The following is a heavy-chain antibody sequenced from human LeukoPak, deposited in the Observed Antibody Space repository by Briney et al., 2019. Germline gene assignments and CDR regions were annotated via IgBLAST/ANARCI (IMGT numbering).Heavy chain of an antibody. V-gene: IGHV3-74*01. D-gene: IGHD3-10*01. CDR3: ARGIARGSGSTQGY. J-gene: IGHJ4*02. Sequence: SLRLSCAASGFTFSDYWMHWVRQAPGKGLVWVSRIKNDGGTTNYADSVKGRFTISRDNAKNTLYLQLDSLRAEDTAIYYCARGIARGSGSTQGYWGQGTLVTVSS. CDR1: GFTFSDYW. CDR2: IKNDGGTT.